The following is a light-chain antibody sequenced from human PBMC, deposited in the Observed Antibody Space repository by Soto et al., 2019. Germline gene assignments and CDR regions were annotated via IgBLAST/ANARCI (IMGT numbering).Light chain of an antibody. CDR1: QSISSY. V-gene: IGKV1-39*01. CDR2: AAS. J-gene: IGKJ1*01. CDR3: QQYYSYPRT. Sequence: DIKITQLPSSLSASVGDRVTITCXASQSISSYLNWYQQKPGKAPNLLIYAASTLQSGVPSRFSGSGSGTDFTLTISSLQPEDFATYYCQQYYSYPRTFAQGTKVDIK.